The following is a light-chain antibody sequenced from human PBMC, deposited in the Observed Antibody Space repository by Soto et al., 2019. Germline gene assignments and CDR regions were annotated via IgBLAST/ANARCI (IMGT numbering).Light chain of an antibody. CDR3: HQYRAYWT. J-gene: IGKJ1*01. CDR1: QSLTGW. V-gene: IGKV1-5*01. CDR2: DAS. Sequence: DIQMTQSPSTLSASVGDRVTITCRASQSLTGWLAWYQQKPGAAPQLLIYDASSLESGVPSRFSGSGSVTALTLIISSLQPDDSANYYCHQYRAYWTFGQGQKVELQ.